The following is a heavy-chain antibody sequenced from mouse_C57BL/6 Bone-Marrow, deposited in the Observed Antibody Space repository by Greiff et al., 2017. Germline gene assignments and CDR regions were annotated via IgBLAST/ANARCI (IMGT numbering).Heavy chain of an antibody. D-gene: IGHD1-1*01. Sequence: VQLQQPGAELVKPGASVKMSCKASGYTFTSYWITWVKQRPGQGLEWIGDIYPGSGSTNYNEKFKSKATLTVDTSSSTAYMQLSSLTSEDSAVYYCARVITPLVAHSFATRGQATPLPASS. V-gene: IGHV1-55*01. CDR1: GYTFTSYW. J-gene: IGHJ2*01. CDR3: ARVITPLVAHSFAT. CDR2: IYPGSGST.